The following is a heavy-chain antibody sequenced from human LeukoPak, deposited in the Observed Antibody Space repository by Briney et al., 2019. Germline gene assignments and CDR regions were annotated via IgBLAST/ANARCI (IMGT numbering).Heavy chain of an antibody. V-gene: IGHV1-24*01. CDR3: ATYTAGYYDSSDYLGWFDP. J-gene: IGHJ5*02. D-gene: IGHD3-22*01. CDR2: FDPEDGET. Sequence: GASVKVSCKVSGYTLTEFSMHWVRQAPGKGLEWVGSFDPEDGETIHAQKFQGRVTMTEDTSTDTAYMELSSLRSEDTAVYYCATYTAGYYDSSDYLGWFDPWGQGTLVTVSS. CDR1: GYTLTEFS.